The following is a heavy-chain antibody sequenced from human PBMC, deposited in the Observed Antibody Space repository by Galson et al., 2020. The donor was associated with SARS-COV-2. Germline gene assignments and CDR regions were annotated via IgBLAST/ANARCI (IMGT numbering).Heavy chain of an antibody. D-gene: IGHD4-17*01. CDR3: ARGHHDYEGSSFDS. CDR1: RFTFSDYY. CDR2: ISSSSRYT. V-gene: IGHV3-11*06. Sequence: GESLKISCAASRFTFSDYYMSWIRQAPGKGLEWVSFISSSSRYTNYADSVKGRFTISRDNAKNSLYLQMNSLRADDTAVYYCARGHHDYEGSSFDSGGQGTLVTVSS. J-gene: IGHJ4*02.